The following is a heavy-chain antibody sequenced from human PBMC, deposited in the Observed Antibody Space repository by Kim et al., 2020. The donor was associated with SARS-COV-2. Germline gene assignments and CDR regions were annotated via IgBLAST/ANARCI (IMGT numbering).Heavy chain of an antibody. CDR1: GFTFSAYD. V-gene: IGHV3-48*02. CDR2: ITKSSATI. D-gene: IGHD3-16*01. Sequence: GGSLRLSCATSGFTFSAYDMNWVRQAPGKGLEWLSFITKSSATIYYADSVQGRFTISRDNAKNSLFLQMNSLRDDDTALYYCVRDRMGGAFDFWVQGTMVTVSS. CDR3: VRDRMGGAFDF. J-gene: IGHJ3*01.